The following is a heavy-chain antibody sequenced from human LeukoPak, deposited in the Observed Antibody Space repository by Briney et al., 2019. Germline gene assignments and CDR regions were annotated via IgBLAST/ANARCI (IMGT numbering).Heavy chain of an antibody. V-gene: IGHV3-23*01. J-gene: IGHJ4*02. CDR1: GFTFSSYA. CDR2: ISGSGGST. CDR3: YPQPVANNVLMSTGALE. D-gene: IGHD2-8*01. Sequence: GGSLRLSCAASGFTFSSYAMSWVRQAPGKGLEWVSAISGSGGSTYYADSVKGRFTISRDNSKNTLYLQMNSLRVEDTAVYYCYPQPVANNVLMSTGALEGGQGTLVTVSS.